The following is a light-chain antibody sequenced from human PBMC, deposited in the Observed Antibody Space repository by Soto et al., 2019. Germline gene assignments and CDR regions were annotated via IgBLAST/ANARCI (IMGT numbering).Light chain of an antibody. CDR3: QQYDNLPPYT. Sequence: DIQMTQSPSSLSASVGDRVTITCQASQDISNYLNWYQQKPGKAPKLLIYDASNLETGVPSRFTGSGSGTDFTFTISSLQPEHIATYYCQQYDNLPPYTFGQGTKLEIK. CDR2: DAS. CDR1: QDISNY. V-gene: IGKV1-33*01. J-gene: IGKJ2*01.